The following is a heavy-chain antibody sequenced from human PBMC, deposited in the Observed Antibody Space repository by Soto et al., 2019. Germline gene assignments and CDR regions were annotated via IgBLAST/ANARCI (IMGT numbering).Heavy chain of an antibody. CDR3: ATGIAVAGRGDYYYGMDV. Sequence: ASVKVSCKVSGYTLTELSMHWVRQAPGKGLEWMGGFDPEDGETIYAQKFQGRVTVTEDTSTDTAYMELSSLRSEDTAVYYCATGIAVAGRGDYYYGMDVWGQGTTVTVSS. CDR1: GYTLTELS. J-gene: IGHJ6*02. CDR2: FDPEDGET. V-gene: IGHV1-24*01. D-gene: IGHD6-19*01.